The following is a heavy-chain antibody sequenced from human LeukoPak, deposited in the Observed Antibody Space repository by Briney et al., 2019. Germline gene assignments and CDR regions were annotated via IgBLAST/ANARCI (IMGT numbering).Heavy chain of an antibody. Sequence: PGGSLTLSCAASGFTFTNYAMVWLRQAPGKGLEWLLSITGGGDTYYADSVKGRFTISRDNSRTTMYLQMNSLRAEDTDVYYCASGSTPGNGYYFDYWGQGTLVTVSS. D-gene: IGHD3-10*01. V-gene: IGHV3-23*01. J-gene: IGHJ4*02. CDR2: ITGGGDT. CDR3: ASGSTPGNGYYFDY. CDR1: GFTFTNYA.